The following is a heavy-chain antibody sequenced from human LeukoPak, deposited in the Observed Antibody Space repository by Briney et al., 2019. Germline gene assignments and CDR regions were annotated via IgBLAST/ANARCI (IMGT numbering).Heavy chain of an antibody. CDR3: ARDSESYYYDSSGYRWFDP. Sequence: PSETLSLTCTVSGGSISSSSYYWGWIRQPPGTGLEWIGSIYYSGSTYYNPSLKSRVTISVDTSKNQFSLKLSSVTAADTAVYYCARDSESYYYDSSGYRWFDPWGQGTLVTVSS. CDR1: GGSISSSSYY. CDR2: IYYSGST. D-gene: IGHD3-22*01. V-gene: IGHV4-39*02. J-gene: IGHJ5*02.